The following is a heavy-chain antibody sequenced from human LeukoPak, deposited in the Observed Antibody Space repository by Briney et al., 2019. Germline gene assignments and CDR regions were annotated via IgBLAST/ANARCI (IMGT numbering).Heavy chain of an antibody. J-gene: IGHJ5*02. V-gene: IGHV4-4*02. Sequence: SGTLSLTCAVSGVSISSITWWSWVRQPPGEGLEWIGEIYHTGSTNYNPSLKRRVTMSVDKSKNQFSLKLSSVTAADTAVYYCAREAGPQSFRGTFDPWGQGTLVTVSS. CDR3: AREAGPQSFRGTFDP. CDR1: GVSISSITW. D-gene: IGHD1-1*01. CDR2: IYHTGST.